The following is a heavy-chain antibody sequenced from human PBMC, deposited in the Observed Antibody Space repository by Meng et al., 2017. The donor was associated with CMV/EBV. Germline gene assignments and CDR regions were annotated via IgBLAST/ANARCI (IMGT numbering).Heavy chain of an antibody. D-gene: IGHD3-10*01. CDR3: ARGGYGSGVPSGMDV. CDR2: MNPNSGNT. Sequence: ASVKVSCKASGYTFTSYDINWVRQATGQGLEWMGWMNPNSGNTGYAQKFQGRVTITRNTSISTAYMELSSLRSEDTAVYYCARGGYGSGVPSGMDVWGQGTTVTVSS. J-gene: IGHJ6*02. CDR1: GYTFTSYD. V-gene: IGHV1-8*03.